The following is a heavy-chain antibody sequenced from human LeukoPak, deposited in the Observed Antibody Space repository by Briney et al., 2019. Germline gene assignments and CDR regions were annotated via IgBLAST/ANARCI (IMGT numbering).Heavy chain of an antibody. D-gene: IGHD6-19*01. CDR1: GFTFDDYA. V-gene: IGHV3-9*01. Sequence: GGSLRLSCAASGFTFDDYAMHWDRQAPGKGLEWVSGISWNSGSIGYADSVKGRFTISRDNAKNSLYLQMNSLRAEDTALYYCAKAYPASIAVAGHFDYWGQGTLVTVSS. J-gene: IGHJ4*02. CDR3: AKAYPASIAVAGHFDY. CDR2: ISWNSGSI.